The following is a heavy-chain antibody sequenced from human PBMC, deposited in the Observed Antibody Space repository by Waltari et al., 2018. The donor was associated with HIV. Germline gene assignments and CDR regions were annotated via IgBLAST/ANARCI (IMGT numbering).Heavy chain of an antibody. Sequence: QVQLQESGPGLVKPSQTLSLTCPVPGGSISSGRYYWSWLRQPAGKGLEWIGRIYTSGSTNYNPSLKSRVTISVDTSKNQFSLKLSSVTAADTAVYYCARDRNYYYDSSGYFFNAFDIWGQGTMVTVSS. CDR1: GGSISSGRYY. CDR3: ARDRNYYYDSSGYFFNAFDI. V-gene: IGHV4-61*02. CDR2: IYTSGST. D-gene: IGHD3-22*01. J-gene: IGHJ3*02.